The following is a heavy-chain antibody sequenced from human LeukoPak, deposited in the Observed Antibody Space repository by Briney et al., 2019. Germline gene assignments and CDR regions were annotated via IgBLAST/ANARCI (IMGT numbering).Heavy chain of an antibody. CDR3: AREIGGILVFDY. D-gene: IGHD5-18*01. J-gene: IGHJ4*02. Sequence: GASVKVSCKASGYKFTAYYMHWVRQAPGEGLEWMGCINPNSGDSHHAQKFQGRVTMPRDTSISTAYMELSRLRSDDTAVYYCAREIGGILVFDYWGQGALVTVSS. V-gene: IGHV1-2*02. CDR2: INPNSGDS. CDR1: GYKFTAYY.